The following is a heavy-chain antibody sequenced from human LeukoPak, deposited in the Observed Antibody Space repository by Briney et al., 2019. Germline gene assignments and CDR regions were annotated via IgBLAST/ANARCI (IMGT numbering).Heavy chain of an antibody. CDR3: ARDLNWETY. J-gene: IGHJ4*02. Sequence: PGGSLRLSCEASGFKFSSYGMSWVRLAPGKGLEWVSAISGSGDSTFYIDSVKGRFTISRDNAKNSLYLQMNSLRAEDTAVYYCARDLNWETYWGQGTLVSVSS. D-gene: IGHD7-27*01. V-gene: IGHV3-23*01. CDR1: GFKFSSYG. CDR2: ISGSGDST.